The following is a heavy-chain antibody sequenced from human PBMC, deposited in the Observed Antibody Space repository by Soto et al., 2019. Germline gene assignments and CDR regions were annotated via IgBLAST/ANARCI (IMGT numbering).Heavy chain of an antibody. V-gene: IGHV4-31*03. J-gene: IGHJ4*02. CDR2: IYYSGTT. Sequence: SETLSLTCTVSGGSISSGGYYWYWIRQHPGKGLEWIGYIYYSGTTNYNPSLKSRVTISVDTSKNQFSLKLSSVTAADTAVYYCARRYGSAIDYWGQGTLVTVS. CDR3: ARRYGSAIDY. D-gene: IGHD1-26*01. CDR1: GGSISSGGYY.